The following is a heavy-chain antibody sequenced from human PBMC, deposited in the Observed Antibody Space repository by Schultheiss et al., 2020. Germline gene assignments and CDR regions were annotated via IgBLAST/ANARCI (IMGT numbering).Heavy chain of an antibody. CDR3: ARDGNYGSGMKHHY. Sequence: GGSLRLSCAASGFIFSDYYMSWIRQAPGKGLEWVSSISSSSSYIYYADSVKGRFTISRDNAKNSLYLQMNSLRAEDTAVYYCARDGNYGSGMKHHYWGQGTLVTVSS. CDR2: ISSSSSYI. J-gene: IGHJ4*02. V-gene: IGHV3-11*06. CDR1: GFIFSDYY. D-gene: IGHD3-10*01.